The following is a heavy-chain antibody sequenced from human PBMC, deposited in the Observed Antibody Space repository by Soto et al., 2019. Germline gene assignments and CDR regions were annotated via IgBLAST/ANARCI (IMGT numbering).Heavy chain of an antibody. CDR2: VYNSGCT. Sequence: PSETLSLTCTVSGGSITNYNWNWLRQPPGKALEWIGYVYNSGCTNYNPSLKSRVTISVDTSKNQFSLKVNSVTAADTAVYYCARRAVVAVTGSLDNWLDPWGHGILVTVPQ. V-gene: IGHV4-59*01. D-gene: IGHD2-21*01. J-gene: IGHJ5*02. CDR3: ARRAVVAVTGSLDNWLDP. CDR1: GGSITNYN.